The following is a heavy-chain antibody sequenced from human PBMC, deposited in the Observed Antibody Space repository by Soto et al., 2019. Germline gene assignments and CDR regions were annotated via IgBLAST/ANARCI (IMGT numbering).Heavy chain of an antibody. Sequence: PGGSLRLSCAASGFTFSDYYMSWIRQVPGKGLEWVSYISGNSSYAIYTESVKGRFTISRNNAKNSLYLQMNSLRAEDTAIYYCARDSSIVPRPIDYWGQGTLVTVSS. CDR2: ISGNSSYA. CDR3: ARDSSIVPRPIDY. V-gene: IGHV3-11*06. CDR1: GFTFSDYY. J-gene: IGHJ4*02. D-gene: IGHD6-6*01.